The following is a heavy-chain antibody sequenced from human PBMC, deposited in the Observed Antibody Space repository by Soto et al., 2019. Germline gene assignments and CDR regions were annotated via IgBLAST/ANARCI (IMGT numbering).Heavy chain of an antibody. D-gene: IGHD3-22*01. Sequence: GGSLILSCAASGFTFSNYGMHWVRQAPGKGLEWVAVISYDGSNKYYADSVKGRFTISRDNSKNTLYLQMNSLRAEDTAVYYCAKVRYDSSGYLGLGAFDIWGQGTMVTVSS. V-gene: IGHV3-30*18. CDR3: AKVRYDSSGYLGLGAFDI. CDR1: GFTFSNYG. CDR2: ISYDGSNK. J-gene: IGHJ3*02.